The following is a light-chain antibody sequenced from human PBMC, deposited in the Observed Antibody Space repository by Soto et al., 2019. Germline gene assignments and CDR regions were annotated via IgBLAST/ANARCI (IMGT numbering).Light chain of an antibody. CDR1: SSDVGSYNL. V-gene: IGLV2-23*01. J-gene: IGLJ3*02. Sequence: QSALTQPASVSGSPGQSITISCTGTSSDVGSYNLASWYQQHPGKAPKLMIYEGSKRPSGVSNRFSGSKSGNTASLTISGLQAEDEADYYCCSYAGSSTSFGGGTKLTVL. CDR2: EGS. CDR3: CSYAGSSTS.